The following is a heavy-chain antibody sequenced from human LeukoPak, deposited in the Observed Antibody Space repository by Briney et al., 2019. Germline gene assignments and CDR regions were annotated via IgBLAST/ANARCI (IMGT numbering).Heavy chain of an antibody. CDR3: ATALMYSSRSFDP. Sequence: SVKVSCKASGGTFSSYAISWVRQAPGQGLEWMGGIIPIFGTANYAQKFQGRVTMTEDTSTDTAYMELSSLRSEDTAVYYCATALMYSSRSFDPWGQGTLVTVSS. J-gene: IGHJ5*02. CDR2: IIPIFGTA. CDR1: GGTFSSYA. V-gene: IGHV1-69*06. D-gene: IGHD6-13*01.